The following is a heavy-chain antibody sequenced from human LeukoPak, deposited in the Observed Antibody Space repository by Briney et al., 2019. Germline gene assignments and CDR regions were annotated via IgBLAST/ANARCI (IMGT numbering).Heavy chain of an antibody. D-gene: IGHD3-3*01. V-gene: IGHV4-59*01. Sequence: SETLSLTCTVSGGSISNYYWSWIRQPPGKGLEWIGYIYYSGSTNYNPSLKSRVTISVDTSKNQFSLKLSSVTAADTAVYYCARGDADFWSGYYARSIWFDPWGQGTLVTVSS. J-gene: IGHJ5*02. CDR1: GGSISNYY. CDR3: ARGDADFWSGYYARSIWFDP. CDR2: IYYSGST.